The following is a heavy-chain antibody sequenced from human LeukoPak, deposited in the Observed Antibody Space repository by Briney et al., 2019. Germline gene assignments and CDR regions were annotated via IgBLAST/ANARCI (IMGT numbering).Heavy chain of an antibody. V-gene: IGHV4-30-4*08. CDR1: GGSISSGDYY. CDR3: AGYCSSTSCYPLYYFDY. D-gene: IGHD2-2*01. J-gene: IGHJ4*02. CDR2: IYYSGST. Sequence: PSETLSLTCTASGGSISSGDYYWSWIRQPPGKGLEWIGYIYYSGSTYYNPSLKSRVTISVDTSKNQFSLKLSSVTAADTAVYYCAGYCSSTSCYPLYYFDYWGQGTLVTVSS.